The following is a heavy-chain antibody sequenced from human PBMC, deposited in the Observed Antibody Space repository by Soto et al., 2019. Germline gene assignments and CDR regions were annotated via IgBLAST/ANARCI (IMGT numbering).Heavy chain of an antibody. V-gene: IGHV3-30-3*01. CDR2: ISYDGSNK. CDR3: ARSVSSWYLGHDY. D-gene: IGHD6-13*01. CDR1: GFTFSSYV. Sequence: QVHLVESGGGVVQPGRSLRLSCAASGFTFSSYVMHWVRQAPGKGLEWVAVISYDGSNKYYADSVKGRFTISRDNSKNTLYLQTNNVRAEDTAVYYCARSVSSWYLGHDYWGQGTLVTVSS. J-gene: IGHJ4*02.